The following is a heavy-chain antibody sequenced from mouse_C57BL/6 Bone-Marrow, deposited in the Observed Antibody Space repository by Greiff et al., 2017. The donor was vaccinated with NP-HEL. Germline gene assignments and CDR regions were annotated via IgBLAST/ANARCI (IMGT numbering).Heavy chain of an antibody. V-gene: IGHV1-82*01. Sequence: QVQLQQSGPELVKPGASVKISCKASGYAFSSSWMNWVKQRPGKGLEWIGRIYPGDGDTNYNGKFKGTATLTADNSSSPAYMQLSSLTSEDSAVYFCATSIHYYGSSYYFDYWGQGTTLTVSS. CDR1: GYAFSSSW. D-gene: IGHD1-1*01. CDR2: IYPGDGDT. CDR3: ATSIHYYGSSYYFDY. J-gene: IGHJ2*01.